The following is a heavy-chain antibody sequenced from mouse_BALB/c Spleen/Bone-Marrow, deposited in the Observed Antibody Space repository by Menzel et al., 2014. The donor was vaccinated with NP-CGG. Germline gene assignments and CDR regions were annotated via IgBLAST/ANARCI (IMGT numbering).Heavy chain of an antibody. CDR1: GYTFTEYT. Sequence: EVQLQQSGPELVKPGASVKISCKTSGYTFTEYTMHWVKQSHGKSLEWTGGINPNNGGTSYNQKFKGKATLTVDKSSSTAYMELRSLTSEDSAVYYCASSFAYWGQGTLVTVSA. CDR3: ASSFAY. CDR2: INPNNGGT. J-gene: IGHJ3*01. V-gene: IGHV1-18*01.